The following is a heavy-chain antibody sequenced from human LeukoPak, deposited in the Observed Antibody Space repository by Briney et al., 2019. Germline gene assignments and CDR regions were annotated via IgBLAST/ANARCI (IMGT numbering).Heavy chain of an antibody. D-gene: IGHD6-13*01. CDR3: AREGQVAAGDY. CDR1: GYTFTSYY. J-gene: IGHJ4*02. CDR2: INPSGGST. V-gene: IGHV1-46*01. Sequence: ASVKVSCKASGYTFTSYYMHWVRQAPGQGLEWMGIINPSGGSTSYAQKFQGRVTMTRDTSSSTVYMELRSLTSEDTAVYYCAREGQVAAGDYWGQGTLVTVSS.